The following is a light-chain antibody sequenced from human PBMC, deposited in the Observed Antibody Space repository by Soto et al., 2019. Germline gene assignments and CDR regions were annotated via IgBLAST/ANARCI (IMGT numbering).Light chain of an antibody. CDR1: QSVSSH. CDR3: QQRSSAIT. Sequence: EKVLTQSPATLSLSPGERATLSCRASQSVSSHLAWFQQRPGQAPRLLIYDASNRATGIPARFSGRGSGTDFTLTISSLEPEDFAVYYCQQRSSAITFGQGTRLEIK. V-gene: IGKV3-11*01. CDR2: DAS. J-gene: IGKJ5*01.